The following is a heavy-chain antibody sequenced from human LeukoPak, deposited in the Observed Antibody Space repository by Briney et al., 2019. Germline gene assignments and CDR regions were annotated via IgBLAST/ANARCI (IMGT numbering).Heavy chain of an antibody. Sequence: GGSLGLSCTVSGFTVSSNSMSWVRQAPGKGLEWVSFIFSSTHYSDSVKGRFTISRDNSKNTLYLQMNSLRAEDTAVYYCARRAGAYSHPYDYWGQGTLVTVSS. V-gene: IGHV3-53*01. CDR3: ARRAGAYSHPYDY. D-gene: IGHD4/OR15-4a*01. CDR2: IFSST. J-gene: IGHJ4*02. CDR1: GFTVSSNS.